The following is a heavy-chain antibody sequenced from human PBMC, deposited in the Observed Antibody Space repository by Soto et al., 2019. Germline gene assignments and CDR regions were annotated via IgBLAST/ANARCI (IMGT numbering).Heavy chain of an antibody. CDR2: MNPNSGNT. CDR3: ARGFGWFGALPPYYYYGMDV. J-gene: IGHJ6*02. V-gene: IGHV1-8*01. D-gene: IGHD3-10*01. Sequence: ASVKVSCKASGYTFTSYDINWVRQATGQGLEWMGWMNPNSGNTGYAQKFQGRVTMTRNTSMSTAYMELSSLRSEDTAVYYCARGFGWFGALPPYYYYGMDVWGQGTTVTVSS. CDR1: GYTFTSYD.